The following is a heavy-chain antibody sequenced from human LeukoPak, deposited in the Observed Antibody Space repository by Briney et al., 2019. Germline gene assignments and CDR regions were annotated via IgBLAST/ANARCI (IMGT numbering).Heavy chain of an antibody. V-gene: IGHV3-30-3*01. CDR1: GFTFSSYA. J-gene: IGHJ6*02. CDR2: ISYDGSNK. Sequence: PGGSLRLSCAASGFTFSSYAMHWVRQAPGKGLEWVAVISYDGSNKYYADSVKGRFTISRDNSKNTLYLQMNSLRAEDTAVYYCARDIVVVPAAILSYYYGMDVWGQGTTVTVSS. CDR3: ARDIVVVPAAILSYYYGMDV. D-gene: IGHD2-2*02.